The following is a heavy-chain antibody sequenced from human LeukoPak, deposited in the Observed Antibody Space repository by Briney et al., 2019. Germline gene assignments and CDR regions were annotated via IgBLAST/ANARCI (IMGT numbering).Heavy chain of an antibody. CDR2: IHYSGSPYYYNYRGST. V-gene: IGHV4-39*01. CDR3: ARNDSGGFDAFDI. Sequence: SETLSLTCTVSGDSINSNTYSWGWIRQPPGKGLEWIGSIHYSGSPYYYNYRGSTFYNPSLKSRVTISVDTSKNQFSLKLNSVIAADTAIYYCARNDSGGFDAFDIWGQGTMVTVSS. J-gene: IGHJ3*02. D-gene: IGHD3-22*01. CDR1: GDSINSNTYS.